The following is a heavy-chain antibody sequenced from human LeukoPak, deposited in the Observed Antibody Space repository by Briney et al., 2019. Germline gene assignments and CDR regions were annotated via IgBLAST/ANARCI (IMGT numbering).Heavy chain of an antibody. D-gene: IGHD3-22*01. V-gene: IGHV3-21*01. CDR2: YI. CDR3: ARESLGSSGYYRDY. Sequence: YIYYADSVKGRFTISRDNAKNSLYLQMNSLRAEDTAVYYCARESLGSSGYYRDYWGQGTLVTVSS. J-gene: IGHJ4*02.